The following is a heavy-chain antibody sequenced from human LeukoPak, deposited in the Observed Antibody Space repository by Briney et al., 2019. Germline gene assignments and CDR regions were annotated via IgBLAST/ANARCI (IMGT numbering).Heavy chain of an antibody. V-gene: IGHV3-21*01. J-gene: IGHJ6*03. CDR2: ISSSSSYI. Sequence: NPGGSLRLSCAASGFTFSSYSMNWVRQAPGKGLEWVSSISSSSSYIYYADSVKGRFTISRDNAKNSLYLQMSSLRAEDTAVYYCARGLVQQLVYYYYYYMDVWGKGTTVTVSS. D-gene: IGHD6-13*01. CDR3: ARGLVQQLVYYYYYYMDV. CDR1: GFTFSSYS.